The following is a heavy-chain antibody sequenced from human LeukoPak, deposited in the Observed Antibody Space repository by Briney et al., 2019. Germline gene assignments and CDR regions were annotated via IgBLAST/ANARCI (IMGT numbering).Heavy chain of an antibody. J-gene: IGHJ4*02. Sequence: SETLSLTCTVSGASISNYYWTWIRQPPGKGLEWIGYIHYSGTTNYDPSLKSRVTISVDTSENQFSLKLSSVTAADTAMYYCARHGSGSGSYDYWGQGTLVTVSS. CDR2: IHYSGTT. CDR1: GASISNYY. CDR3: ARHGSGSGSYDY. D-gene: IGHD3-10*01. V-gene: IGHV4-59*08.